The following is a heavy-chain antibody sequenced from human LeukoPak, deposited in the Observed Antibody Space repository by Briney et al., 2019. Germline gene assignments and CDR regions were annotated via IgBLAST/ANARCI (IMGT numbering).Heavy chain of an antibody. Sequence: SETLSLTCTVSGGSISSYYWSWIRQPPGKGLEWIGYIYYSGSTNYNPSLKSRVTIPVDTSKNQFSLKLSSVTAADTAVYYCARRIWHYDILTGYGGNWFDPWGQGTLVTVSS. CDR1: GGSISSYY. CDR2: IYYSGST. V-gene: IGHV4-59*08. CDR3: ARRIWHYDILTGYGGNWFDP. J-gene: IGHJ5*02. D-gene: IGHD3-9*01.